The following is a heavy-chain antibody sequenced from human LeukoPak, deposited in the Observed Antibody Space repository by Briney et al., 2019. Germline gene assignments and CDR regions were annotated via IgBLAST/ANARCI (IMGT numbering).Heavy chain of an antibody. CDR2: ISYDGSNK. J-gene: IGHJ4*02. Sequence: PGGSLRISCAASGFTFSSYGMHGVRQAPGKGLEWVAVISYDGSNKYYADSVKGRFTISRDNSKNTLYLQMNSLRAEDTAVYYCARESGGSCLECFDYWGQGTLVTVSS. CDR3: ARESGGSCLECFDY. D-gene: IGHD2-15*01. CDR1: GFTFSSYG. V-gene: IGHV3-30*03.